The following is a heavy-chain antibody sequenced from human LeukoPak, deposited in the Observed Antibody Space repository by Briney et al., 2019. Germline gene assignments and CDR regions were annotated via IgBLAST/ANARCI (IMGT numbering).Heavy chain of an antibody. CDR1: GFTFSNYG. CDR3: AKNGLFGGPQHGIIAVAGTYFDY. J-gene: IGHJ4*02. D-gene: IGHD6-19*01. CDR2: MSYDGSNK. V-gene: IGHV3-30*18. Sequence: GGSLRLSCVASGFTFSNYGMHWVRQAPGKGLEWVAVMSYDGSNKYYADSVKGRFTISRDNSKNTLYLQMTSLRAEDTAVYYCAKNGLFGGPQHGIIAVAGTYFDYWGQGTLVTVSS.